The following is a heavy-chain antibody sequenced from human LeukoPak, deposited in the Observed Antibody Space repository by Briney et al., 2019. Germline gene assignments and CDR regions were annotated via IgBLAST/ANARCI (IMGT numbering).Heavy chain of an antibody. J-gene: IGHJ6*03. Sequence: ASVKVSCKTSGYTFTSYAISWLRQAPGQGLEWMGWISGHTGKTSFAQKFQGRVTLTTHTSTSTAYMELRSLRSDDTAVYYCARSYDIFHNYMDVWGKGTTVTVSS. CDR3: ARSYDIFHNYMDV. CDR1: GYTFTSYA. D-gene: IGHD3-9*01. CDR2: ISGHTGKT. V-gene: IGHV1-18*01.